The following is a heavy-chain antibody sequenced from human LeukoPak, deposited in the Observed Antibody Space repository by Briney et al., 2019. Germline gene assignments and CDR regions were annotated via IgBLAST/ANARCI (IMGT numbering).Heavy chain of an antibody. D-gene: IGHD5-18*01. CDR3: ATLGYSYGTDY. CDR2: IYTSGST. CDR1: GDSISSGNYY. J-gene: IGHJ4*02. Sequence: RPSETLSLTCTVSGDSISSGNYYWTWIRQRAGKGLEWIGRIYTSGSTNYNPSLKSRVTISVDTSKNQFSLKLSSVTAADTAVYYRATLGYSYGTDYWGQGTLVTVSS. V-gene: IGHV4-61*02.